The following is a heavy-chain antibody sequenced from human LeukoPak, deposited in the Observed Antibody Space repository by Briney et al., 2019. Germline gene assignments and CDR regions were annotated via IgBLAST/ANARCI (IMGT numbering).Heavy chain of an antibody. J-gene: IGHJ6*02. V-gene: IGHV1-3*01. D-gene: IGHD3-22*01. CDR1: GYTFTSYA. CDR3: ARDLVVINYYYGMDV. Sequence: GASVKVSCKASGYTFTSYAMHWVRQAPGQRLEWMGWINAGNGNTKYSQKFQGRVTITRDTSASTAYMELSSLRSEDTAVYYCARDLVVINYYYGMDVWGQGTTVTVSS. CDR2: INAGNGNT.